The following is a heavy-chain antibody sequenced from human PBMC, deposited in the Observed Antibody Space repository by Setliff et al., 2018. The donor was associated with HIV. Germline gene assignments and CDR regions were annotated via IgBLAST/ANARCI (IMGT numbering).Heavy chain of an antibody. CDR3: ARDYGSGTYTSLAY. CDR2: ISSSSSHI. CDR1: GFTFSNYI. J-gene: IGHJ4*02. D-gene: IGHD3-10*01. Sequence: GGSLRLSCAASGFTFSNYIMNWVRQAPGKGLEWVSSISSSSSHIYYADSVKGRLTISRDNAKNSLYLQINSLRAEDTAVYYCARDYGSGTYTSLAYWGQGTLVTVSS. V-gene: IGHV3-21*01.